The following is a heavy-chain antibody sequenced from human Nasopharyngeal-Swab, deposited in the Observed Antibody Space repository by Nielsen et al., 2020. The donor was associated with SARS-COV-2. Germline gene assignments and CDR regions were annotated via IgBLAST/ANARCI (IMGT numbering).Heavy chain of an antibody. CDR3: ARGLSWYLY. V-gene: IGHV3-11*04. J-gene: IGHJ4*02. Sequence: GESLKISCAASGFTVSSNYMSWVRQAPGKGLEWVSYISSSGSTIYYADSVKGRFTISRDNAKNSLYLQMNSLRAEDTAVYYCARGLSWYLYWGQGTLVTVSS. CDR1: GFTVSSNY. D-gene: IGHD6-13*01. CDR2: ISSSGSTI.